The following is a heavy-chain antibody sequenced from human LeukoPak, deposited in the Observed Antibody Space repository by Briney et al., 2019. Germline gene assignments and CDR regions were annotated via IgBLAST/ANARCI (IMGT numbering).Heavy chain of an antibody. V-gene: IGHV4-38-2*02. Sequence: SETLSPTCAVSGYSISSGYHWGWTRQTPGKGLEWIGSLYAAGNTYYSPSLKSRATIPLDKSKNLFSLDLRSVTAADTAVYYCAREIVRGVPGWWGQGTLVTVSS. CDR2: LYAAGNT. J-gene: IGHJ4*02. CDR3: AREIVRGVPGW. D-gene: IGHD3-10*01. CDR1: GYSISSGYH.